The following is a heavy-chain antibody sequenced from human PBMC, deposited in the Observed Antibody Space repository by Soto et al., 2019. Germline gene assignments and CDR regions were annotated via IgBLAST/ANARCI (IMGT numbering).Heavy chain of an antibody. CDR3: ARDGTLYDSNGYYYVY. Sequence: ASVKVSCKASGGTFSRSAINWVRQAPGQGLEWMGGIIPVFGKPNYAQKFQGRVTITADESTSTAYMELRRLTSEDTAVYYCARDGTLYDSNGYYYVYWGQGTLVTVSS. J-gene: IGHJ4*02. CDR1: GGTFSRSA. V-gene: IGHV1-69*13. CDR2: IIPVFGKP. D-gene: IGHD3-22*01.